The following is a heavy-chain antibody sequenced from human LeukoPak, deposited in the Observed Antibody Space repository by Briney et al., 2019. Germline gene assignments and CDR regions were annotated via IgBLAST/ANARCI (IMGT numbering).Heavy chain of an antibody. Sequence: ASVKVSCKTSGYIFTTYSIHWVRQAPGQGLEWMGVINPRGDATIYAQKFEGRVTMTSDTSTTTVYMELGSLTSEDTGLYYCARKWSSRDWFDPWGQGTLVTVSS. V-gene: IGHV1-46*01. CDR1: GYIFTTYS. CDR2: INPRGDAT. D-gene: IGHD2-8*01. CDR3: ARKWSSRDWFDP. J-gene: IGHJ5*02.